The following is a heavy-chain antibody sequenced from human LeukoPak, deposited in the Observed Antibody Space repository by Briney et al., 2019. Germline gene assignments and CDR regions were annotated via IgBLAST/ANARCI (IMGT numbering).Heavy chain of an antibody. Sequence: SETLSLTCTVSGYSISSGYYWSWIRQPPGKGLEWIGEINHGGSTNYKPSLKSRVTISVDTSKNQFSLKLSSVTAADTAVYYCARRTYYYGSGSYNYWGQGTLVTVSS. CDR3: ARRTYYYGSGSYNY. D-gene: IGHD3-10*01. CDR1: GYSISSGYY. CDR2: INHGGST. V-gene: IGHV4-38-2*02. J-gene: IGHJ4*02.